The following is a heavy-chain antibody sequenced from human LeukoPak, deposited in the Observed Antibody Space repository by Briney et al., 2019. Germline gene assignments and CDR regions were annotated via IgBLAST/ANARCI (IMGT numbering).Heavy chain of an antibody. Sequence: GGSLRLSCAASGFTFGSSAMSWVRQAPGKGLEWVSAISNNGGYTYYADSVQGRFIISRDNSKSTLCLQMNSLRAEDTAVYYCATPPPYDFWSGYIYWGQGTLVTVSS. CDR2: ISNNGGYT. CDR1: GFTFGSSA. J-gene: IGHJ4*02. V-gene: IGHV3-23*01. D-gene: IGHD3-3*01. CDR3: ATPPPYDFWSGYIY.